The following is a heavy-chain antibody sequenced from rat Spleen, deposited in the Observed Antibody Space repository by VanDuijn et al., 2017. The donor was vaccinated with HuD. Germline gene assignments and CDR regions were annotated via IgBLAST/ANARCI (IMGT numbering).Heavy chain of an antibody. D-gene: IGHD1-7*01. J-gene: IGHJ3*01. CDR1: GFTFSDYN. V-gene: IGHV5-7*01. CDR2: ITYDVSTT. Sequence: EVQLVESGGGLVQPGRSLKLSCAASGFTFSDYNMDWVRQAPKKGLEWVAAITYDVSTTYYRDSVKGRFTISRDNAKSTLYLQVDSLRSEDTATYYCARPDYGYPFAYWGQGTLVTVSS. CDR3: ARPDYGYPFAY.